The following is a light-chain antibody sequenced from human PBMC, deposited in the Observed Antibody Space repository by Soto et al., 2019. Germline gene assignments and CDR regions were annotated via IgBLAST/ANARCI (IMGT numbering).Light chain of an antibody. CDR2: EAA. Sequence: EIVMTQTPLSLSVTPGQPASISCKSSQSLLHRDGKTYLYWYLQKPGQSPQLLIYEAANRFSGVPDRFSGSGSGTDFTLKISRVEAEDVGVYYCMQSKQFPLTFGGGTKVEIK. J-gene: IGKJ4*01. CDR1: QSLLHRDGKTY. CDR3: MQSKQFPLT. V-gene: IGKV2D-29*02.